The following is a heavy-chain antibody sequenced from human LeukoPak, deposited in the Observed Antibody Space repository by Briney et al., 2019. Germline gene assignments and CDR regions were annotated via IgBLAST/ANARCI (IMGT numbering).Heavy chain of an antibody. CDR1: GFTFSDYY. CDR2: ISSSGRTF. J-gene: IGHJ4*02. CDR3: AKDSDSSGFFEPPDY. D-gene: IGHD3-22*01. Sequence: GGSLRLSCAASGFTFSDYYMTWIRQAPGKGLEWVSYISSSGRTFYYADSVKGRFTISRDNSKNSLYLQMNTLRPEDTALYYCAKDSDSSGFFEPPDYWGPGTLVTVSS. V-gene: IGHV3-11*01.